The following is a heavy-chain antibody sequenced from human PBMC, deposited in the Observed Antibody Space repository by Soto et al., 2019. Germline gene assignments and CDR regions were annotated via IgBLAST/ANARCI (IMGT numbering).Heavy chain of an antibody. CDR2: INPNSGGT. J-gene: IGHJ4*02. V-gene: IGHV1-2*02. Sequence: ASVKVSGKASGYTFTDYYVHWVRQAPGQGLEWMGWINPNSGGTKSAQKFQGRVTMTRDTSISTAYMELSRLRSDDTAVYYCARRKGDDYDSSGYRYYFYYWGQGTLVTVSS. CDR3: ARRKGDDYDSSGYRYYFYY. CDR1: GYTFTDYY. D-gene: IGHD3-22*01.